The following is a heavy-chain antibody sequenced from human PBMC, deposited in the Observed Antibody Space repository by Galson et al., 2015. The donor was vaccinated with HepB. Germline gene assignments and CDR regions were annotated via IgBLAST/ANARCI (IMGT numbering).Heavy chain of an antibody. J-gene: IGHJ4*02. Sequence: SETLSLTCTVSGGSISSYYWSWIRQPPGKGLEWIGYIYYSGSTNYNPSLKSRVTISVDTSKNQFSLKLSSVTAADTAVYYCASGTPLYSSGWYRARNPHTLDYWGQGTLVTVSS. V-gene: IGHV4-59*01. CDR1: GGSISSYY. CDR2: IYYSGST. D-gene: IGHD6-19*01. CDR3: ASGTPLYSSGWYRARNPHTLDY.